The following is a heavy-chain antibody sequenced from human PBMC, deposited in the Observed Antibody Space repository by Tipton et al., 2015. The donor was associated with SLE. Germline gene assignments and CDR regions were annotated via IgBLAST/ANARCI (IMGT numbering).Heavy chain of an antibody. D-gene: IGHD2-15*01. V-gene: IGHV1-18*01. CDR2: ISAYNGNT. CDR3: ARRVPGVAATFGFDP. Sequence: QVQLVQSGAEVKKPGESLKISCKGSGYTFTSYGISWVRQAPGQGLEWMGWISAYNGNTNYAQKLQGRVTMTTDTSTSTAYMELRSLRSDDTAVYYCARRVPGVAATFGFDPWGQGTLVTVSS. J-gene: IGHJ5*02. CDR1: GYTFTSYG.